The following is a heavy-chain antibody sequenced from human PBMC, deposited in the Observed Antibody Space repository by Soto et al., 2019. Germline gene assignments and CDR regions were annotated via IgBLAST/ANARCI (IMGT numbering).Heavy chain of an antibody. Sequence: GGSLRLSCAASGFTFDDYGMHWVRQAPGKGLEWVAGISWNSGVIDYADSGKGRFTIARDNARNSLYLQMNSLRAEDTALYFCARDIAAVPGRYDYWGQGTQVTVSS. V-gene: IGHV3-9*01. CDR1: GFTFDDYG. J-gene: IGHJ4*02. D-gene: IGHD6-13*01. CDR2: ISWNSGVI. CDR3: ARDIAAVPGRYDY.